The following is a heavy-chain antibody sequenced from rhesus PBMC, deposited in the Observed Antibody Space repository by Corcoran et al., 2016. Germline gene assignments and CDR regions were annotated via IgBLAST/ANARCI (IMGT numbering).Heavy chain of an antibody. CDR1: GGSISSGNG. CDR3: ARTTMVPSDL. J-gene: IGHJ2*01. D-gene: IGHD4-17*01. CDR2: IGGSSRST. V-gene: IGHV4-65*02. Sequence: QLRPQESGPGRVKPSETLSITCAVSGGSISSGNGWSWIRQPPGRGPEWIGNIGGSSRSTYYNPALTSRVTISKDTSKTQFSLKLSSVTAADTAVYYCARTTMVPSDLWGPGTPTTISS.